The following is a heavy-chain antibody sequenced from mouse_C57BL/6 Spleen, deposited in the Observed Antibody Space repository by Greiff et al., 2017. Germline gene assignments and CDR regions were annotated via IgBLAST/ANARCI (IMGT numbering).Heavy chain of an antibody. CDR2: IYPGDGDT. Sequence: VQLQQSGPELVKPGASVKISCKASGYAFSSSWMNWLKQRPGKGLEWIGRIYPGDGDTNYNGKFKGKATLTADKSSSTAYMQLSSLTSEDSAVYFCARDYGSSHWYFDVWGTGTTVTVSS. CDR1: GYAFSSSW. D-gene: IGHD1-1*01. CDR3: ARDYGSSHWYFDV. V-gene: IGHV1-82*01. J-gene: IGHJ1*03.